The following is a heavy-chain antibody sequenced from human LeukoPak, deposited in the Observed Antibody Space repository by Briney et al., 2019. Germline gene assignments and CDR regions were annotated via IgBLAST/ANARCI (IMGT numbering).Heavy chain of an antibody. V-gene: IGHV7-4-1*02. D-gene: IGHD5-12*01. J-gene: IGHJ4*02. CDR1: GYTFTSYA. CDR2: INTNTGNP. Sequence: WASVKVSCKVSGYTFTSYAMNWVRQAPGQGLEWVGWINTNTGNPTYAQGFTGRFVFSLDTSVSTAYLQISSLKAEDTAVYYCARGPFRSDIVATMGDYWGQGTLVTVSS. CDR3: ARGPFRSDIVATMGDY.